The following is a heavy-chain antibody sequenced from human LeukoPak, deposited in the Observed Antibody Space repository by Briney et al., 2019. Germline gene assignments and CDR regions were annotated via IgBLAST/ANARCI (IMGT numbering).Heavy chain of an antibody. V-gene: IGHV3-23*01. Sequence: GGSLRLSCAASGFTFSSYGMSWVRQAPGKGLEWVSDISGSGGSTYYADSVKGRFTISRDNSKNTLYLQMNSLRAEDTAVYYCARRAGAYSHPYDYWGQGTLVTVSS. D-gene: IGHD4/OR15-4a*01. CDR1: GFTFSSYG. CDR2: ISGSGGST. CDR3: ARRAGAYSHPYDY. J-gene: IGHJ4*02.